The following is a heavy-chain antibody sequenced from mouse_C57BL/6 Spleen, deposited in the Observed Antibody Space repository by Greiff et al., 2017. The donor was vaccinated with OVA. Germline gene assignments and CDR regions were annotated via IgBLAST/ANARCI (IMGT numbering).Heavy chain of an antibody. D-gene: IGHD2-1*01. CDR1: GYTFTSYW. CDR3: ANYYGNYVGYFDV. Sequence: QVQLQQPGAELVKPGASVKLSCKASGYTFTSYWMQWVKQRPGQGLEWIGEIDPSDSYTNSNQKFKGKATLTVDTYSSTAYMQLSSLTSEDSAVDYCANYYGNYVGYFDVWGTGTTVTVSS. J-gene: IGHJ1*03. V-gene: IGHV1-50*01. CDR2: IDPSDSYT.